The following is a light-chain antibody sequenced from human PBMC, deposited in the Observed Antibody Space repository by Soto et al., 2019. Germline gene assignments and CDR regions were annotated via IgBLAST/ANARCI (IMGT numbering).Light chain of an antibody. V-gene: IGKV3-20*01. Sequence: EVVLTQTPGTLSLSPGERATLSCRASQSVSSSYLAWYQQKPGQAPRLLIYGASSRATGIPDRFSGSGSGTDFTLTISRLDPEDFAVYYCQQYGSSSWTFGQRTKV. CDR2: GAS. CDR3: QQYGSSSWT. CDR1: QSVSSSY. J-gene: IGKJ1*01.